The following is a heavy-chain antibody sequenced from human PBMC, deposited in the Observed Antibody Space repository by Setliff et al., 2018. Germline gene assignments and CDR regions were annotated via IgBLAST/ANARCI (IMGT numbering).Heavy chain of an antibody. V-gene: IGHV4-39*01. D-gene: IGHD3-10*01. CDR1: GDSISSTSYQ. Sequence: PSETLSLTCTVSGDSISSTSYQWGWVRQPPGKGLEWIGSIYYTGTAYYNPSLKSRVTISVDTSKNQFSLKLSFVTAADTAVYYCARRGYYCGWGDSNAFDIWGQGTMVTVSS. CDR3: ARRGYYCGWGDSNAFDI. J-gene: IGHJ3*02. CDR2: IYYTGTA.